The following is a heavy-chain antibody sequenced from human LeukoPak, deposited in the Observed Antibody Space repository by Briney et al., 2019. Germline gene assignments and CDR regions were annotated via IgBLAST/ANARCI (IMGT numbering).Heavy chain of an antibody. V-gene: IGHV1-69-2*01. CDR3: APDLSFRVVVVGGRTPY. J-gene: IGHJ4*02. CDR1: GYTFIDYY. Sequence: ASVKVSCKASGYTFIDYYIHWVQQVPGKGLEWMGRVDPEDGETIYASKFQGRVTITADTSTDPAYMELSSLRSEDTAVYFCAPDLSFRVVVVGGRTPYWGQGTLVTVSS. CDR2: VDPEDGET. D-gene: IGHD2-15*01.